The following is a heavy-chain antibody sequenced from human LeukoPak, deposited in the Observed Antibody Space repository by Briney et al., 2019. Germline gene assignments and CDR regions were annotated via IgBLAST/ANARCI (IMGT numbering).Heavy chain of an antibody. Sequence: SETLSLTCSLSGGSISSSSYYWGWVRQPPGKGLEWIGEIFHSGSTNYNPSLKSRVTISVDKSKNHFSLELTSVTAADTAVYYCTCHSGWSGPSEWGQGTLVIVSS. CDR1: GGSISSSSYY. CDR3: TCHSGWSGPSE. V-gene: IGHV4-39*07. D-gene: IGHD6-19*01. J-gene: IGHJ4*02. CDR2: IFHSGST.